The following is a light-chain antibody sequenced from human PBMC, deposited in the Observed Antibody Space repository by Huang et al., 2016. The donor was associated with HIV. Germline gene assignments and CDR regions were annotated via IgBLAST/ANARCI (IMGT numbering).Light chain of an antibody. V-gene: IGKV1-39*01. CDR2: GVS. CDR3: QQSFNTPPYT. CDR1: QTLITD. Sequence: DIQMTQSPSSLSASVGDRVTITCRASQTLITDLNWYQQKPGQAPKLLIYGVSSLHSGVPSRFSGSVSGTDFTLTISSLQPDDFATYYCQQSFNTPPYTFGQGTKLEIK. J-gene: IGKJ2*01.